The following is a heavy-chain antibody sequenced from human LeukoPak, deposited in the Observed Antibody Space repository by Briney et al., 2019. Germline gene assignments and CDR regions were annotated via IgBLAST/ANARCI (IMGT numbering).Heavy chain of an antibody. CDR3: ARDRRYFDWLSSPYAFDI. V-gene: IGHV1-2*02. CDR2: INPNSGGT. J-gene: IGHJ3*02. Sequence: ASVKVSFKASGYTFTGYYIHWVRQAPGQGLEWMGWINPNSGGTNYAQKFQGRVTMTRDTSISTAYMELSRLRSDDTVVYYCARDRRYFDWLSSPYAFDIWGQGTMVTVSS. CDR1: GYTFTGYY. D-gene: IGHD3-9*01.